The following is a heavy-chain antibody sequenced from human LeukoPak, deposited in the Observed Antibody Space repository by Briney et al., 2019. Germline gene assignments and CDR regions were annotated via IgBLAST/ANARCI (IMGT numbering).Heavy chain of an antibody. CDR2: IYYSGST. Sequence: SQTLSLTRTVSGGFIRIYYWSWIRQPPGKGLEGIGDIYYSGSTNYNPSLKSRVTISVDTSKNQFSLTLSSVTAADTAVYYCARARTSNTYYYGSGSYFDYWGQGTLVTVSS. CDR1: GGFIRIYY. CDR3: ARARTSNTYYYGSGSYFDY. D-gene: IGHD3-10*01. V-gene: IGHV4-59*01. J-gene: IGHJ4*02.